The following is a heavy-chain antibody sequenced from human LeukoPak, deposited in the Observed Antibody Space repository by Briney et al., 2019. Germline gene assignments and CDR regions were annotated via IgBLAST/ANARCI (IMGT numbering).Heavy chain of an antibody. CDR1: GFTFSSYG. V-gene: IGHV3-33*01. CDR3: ARVSSSGYYADY. J-gene: IGHJ4*02. D-gene: IGHD3-22*01. CDR2: IWYDRSNK. Sequence: PGRSLRLSCAASGFTFSSYGMHWVSQAPGKGLEWVAVIWYDRSNKYYADSVKGRFTISRDNSKNTLYLQMNSLRAEDTAVYYCARVSSSGYYADYWGQGTLVTVSS.